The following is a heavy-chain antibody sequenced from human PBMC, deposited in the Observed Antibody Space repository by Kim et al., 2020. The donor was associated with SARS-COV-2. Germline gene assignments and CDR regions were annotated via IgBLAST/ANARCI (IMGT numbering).Heavy chain of an antibody. V-gene: IGHV3-74*01. CDR2: INGDGTST. J-gene: IGHJ4*02. D-gene: IGHD3-10*01. Sequence: GGSLRLSCAASGFTFSSYWMHWVRQAPGKGLVWVSRINGDGTSTNYADSVKGRFTISRDNAKNTLYLQMNSLRFEDTAVYYCARFVVIRGVGDSWGQGTLVTVSS. CDR1: GFTFSSYW. CDR3: ARFVVIRGVGDS.